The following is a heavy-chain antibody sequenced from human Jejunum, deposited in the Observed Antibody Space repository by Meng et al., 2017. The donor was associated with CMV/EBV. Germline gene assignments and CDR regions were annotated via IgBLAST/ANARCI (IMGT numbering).Heavy chain of an antibody. Sequence: TGVTVSTDYMSWGRQAPGKGMEWVSSIYIGSSTDDADSVKGRFTISRDNPKNTLILQMNNLRPEDTALYYCARFSIVGRTNAFDIWGHGTMVTVSS. D-gene: IGHD1-26*01. CDR2: IYIGSST. CDR3: ARFSIVGRTNAFDI. V-gene: IGHV3-53*01. J-gene: IGHJ3*02. CDR1: GVTVSTDY.